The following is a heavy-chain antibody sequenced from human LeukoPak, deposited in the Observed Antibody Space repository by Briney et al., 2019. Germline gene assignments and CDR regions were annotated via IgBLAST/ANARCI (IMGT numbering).Heavy chain of an antibody. CDR2: INPNSGGT. D-gene: IGHD1-14*01. V-gene: IGHV1-2*02. CDR1: GYTFTGYY. CDR3: ASRKLRIRRYYYMDV. Sequence: ASVKVSCKASGYTFTGYYMHWVRQAPGQGLEWMGWINPNSGGTNYAQKFQGRVTMTRDTSISTAYMELSSLRSEDTAVYYCASRKLRIRRYYYMDVWGKGTTVTVSS. J-gene: IGHJ6*03.